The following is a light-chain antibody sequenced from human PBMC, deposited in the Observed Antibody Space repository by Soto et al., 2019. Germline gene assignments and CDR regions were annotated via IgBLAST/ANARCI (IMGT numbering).Light chain of an antibody. J-gene: IGLJ1*01. CDR3: SSFVAGSSYV. CDR2: EVD. V-gene: IGLV2-8*01. Sequence: ISRTGTSSDVGAFNYVSWYQHHPGKAPKFMIYEVDKRPSGVPDRFSGSKSGNTAYLTVSGLQAEDEADYFCSSFVAGSSYVFGTGTKVTVL. CDR1: SSDVGAFNY.